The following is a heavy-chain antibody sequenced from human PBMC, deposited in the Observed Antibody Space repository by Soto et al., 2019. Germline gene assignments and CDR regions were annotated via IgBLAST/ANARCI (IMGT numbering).Heavy chain of an antibody. Sequence: QVQLQESGPGLVKPSQTLSLTCTVSGGSISSGDYYWSWIRQPPGKGLEWIGYINYSGSTYYNPSLKRRVTRAVDTSKNQYSLKLSSVTAADTAVYYCARASPVVTDVWGQGTTVTVSS. J-gene: IGHJ6*02. V-gene: IGHV4-30-4*01. CDR2: INYSGST. CDR3: ARASPVVTDV. D-gene: IGHD5-18*01. CDR1: GGSISSGDYY.